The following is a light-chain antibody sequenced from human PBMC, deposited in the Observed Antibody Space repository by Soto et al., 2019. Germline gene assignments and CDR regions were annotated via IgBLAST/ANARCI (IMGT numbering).Light chain of an antibody. CDR1: SSDVGAYNY. CDR3: SSYTPSPTGV. J-gene: IGLJ3*02. CDR2: DVS. Sequence: QSALTQPASVSGSPGQSITISCTGTSSDVGAYNYVSWFQQHPGKAPRLIIYDVSNRPSGVSNRFSGSKSGNTASLTISGLQAEEEADYYCSSYTPSPTGVFGGGTKLTVL. V-gene: IGLV2-14*01.